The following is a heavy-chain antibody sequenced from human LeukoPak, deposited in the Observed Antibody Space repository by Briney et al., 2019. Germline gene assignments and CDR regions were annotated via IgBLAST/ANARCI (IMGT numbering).Heavy chain of an antibody. D-gene: IGHD3-22*01. Sequence: GASVKVSCKASGYTFTSYGISWVRQAPGQGLEWMGWISAYNGNTNYAQKLQGRVTMTTDTSTSTAYMELRSLNSDDTAIYFCAKDMTDYYDRSGWPDYWGPGTLVTV. V-gene: IGHV1-18*01. CDR3: AKDMTDYYDRSGWPDY. CDR2: ISAYNGNT. CDR1: GYTFTSYG. J-gene: IGHJ4*02.